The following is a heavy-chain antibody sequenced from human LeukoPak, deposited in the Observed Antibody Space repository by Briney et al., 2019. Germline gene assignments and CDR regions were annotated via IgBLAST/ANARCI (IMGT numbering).Heavy chain of an antibody. V-gene: IGHV4-4*02. CDR1: GGSIRSSYW. J-gene: IGHJ3*02. CDR2: IHHSGST. Sequence: PSGTLSLTCAVSGGSIRSSYWWSWVRQPPGKGLEWIGEIHHSGSTNYNPSLKSRVTISVDKPKNQFSLKMGSVTAADTAVYSCARGALRYAFDIWGQGTVVTVSS. CDR3: ARGALRYAFDI.